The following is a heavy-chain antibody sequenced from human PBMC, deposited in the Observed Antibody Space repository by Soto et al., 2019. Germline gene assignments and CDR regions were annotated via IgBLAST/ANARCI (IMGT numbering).Heavy chain of an antibody. CDR3: ARNAYQLPNFSYYYGMEV. V-gene: IGHV4-39*01. CDR1: DGSTSRSNYN. Sequence: TSETLSLTCIVSDGSTSRSNYNWGWIRQPPGKGLEWIGSIFYNGNTYYNPSLQSRVFISADTSKNQFSLDLTSVTAADTAVYYCARNAYQLPNFSYYYGMEVWGQGTTVTVSS. CDR2: IFYNGNT. J-gene: IGHJ6*02. D-gene: IGHD2-2*01.